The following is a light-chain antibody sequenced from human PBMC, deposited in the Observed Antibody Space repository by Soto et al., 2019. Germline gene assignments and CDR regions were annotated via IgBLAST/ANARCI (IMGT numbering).Light chain of an antibody. CDR3: QQYGSSSYT. V-gene: IGKV3-20*01. CDR1: QSVSSSY. Sequence: EIVLTQSPGTLSLSPGERATLSCRASQSVSSSYLAWYHRKPGQAPRLLIYGASSRATGIPDRFSGSGSGTDFTLTISRLEPEDFAVYYCQQYGSSSYTFGQGTKLEIK. CDR2: GAS. J-gene: IGKJ2*01.